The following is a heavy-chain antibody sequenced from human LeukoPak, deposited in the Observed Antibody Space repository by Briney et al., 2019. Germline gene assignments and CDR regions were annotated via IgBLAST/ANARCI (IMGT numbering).Heavy chain of an antibody. D-gene: IGHD3-16*01. J-gene: IGHJ4*02. CDR1: GGTFSSYA. V-gene: IGHV1-69*06. Sequence: ASVKVSFKASGGTFSSYAISWVRQAPGQGLEWMGGIIPIFGTANYAQKFQGRVTITADKSTSTAYMELSSLRSEDTAVYYCARGMGAYYFDYWGQGTLVTVSS. CDR2: IIPIFGTA. CDR3: ARGMGAYYFDY.